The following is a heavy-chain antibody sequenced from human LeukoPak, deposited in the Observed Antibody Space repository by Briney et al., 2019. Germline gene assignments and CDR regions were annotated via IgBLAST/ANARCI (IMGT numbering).Heavy chain of an antibody. J-gene: IGHJ3*02. CDR2: IYYSGST. V-gene: IGHV4-39*01. D-gene: IGHD3-3*01. CDR1: GGSISSSSYY. CDR3: ALVRFWSGYYYAFDI. Sequence: PSGTLSLTCTVSGGSISSSSYYWGWIRQPPGKGLEWIGSIYYSGSTYYNPSLKSRVTISVDTSKNQFSLKLSSVTAADTAVYYCALVRFWSGYYYAFDIWGQGTMVTVSS.